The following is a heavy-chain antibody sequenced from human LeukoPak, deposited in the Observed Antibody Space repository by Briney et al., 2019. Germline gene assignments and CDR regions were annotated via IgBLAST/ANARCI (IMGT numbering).Heavy chain of an antibody. CDR2: INGGSSTT. J-gene: IGHJ4*02. V-gene: IGHV3-48*02. Sequence: GGSLRLSCAASGFTFNSYNMHWVRQAPGKGLEWVSYINGGSSTTYYADSVKGRFTISRDNAKNSLYLQMNSLRDEDTAVYYCARSGRCRLDDWGQGTLVTVSS. CDR1: GFTFNSYN. CDR3: ARSGRCRLDD. D-gene: IGHD1-26*01.